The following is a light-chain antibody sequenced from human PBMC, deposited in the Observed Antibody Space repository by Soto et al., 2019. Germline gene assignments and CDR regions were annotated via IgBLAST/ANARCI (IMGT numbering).Light chain of an antibody. J-gene: IGKJ4*01. CDR2: DES. Sequence: EIVLTQSPATLSLSPGERATLSCRASQSVSSYLAWYQQKPGQAPRLLMYDESNRAPGIPARFSGSGSGTDFTLTISSLEPEDFAVYYCQQRSNWPLTFGGGTKVEIK. CDR1: QSVSSY. V-gene: IGKV3-11*01. CDR3: QQRSNWPLT.